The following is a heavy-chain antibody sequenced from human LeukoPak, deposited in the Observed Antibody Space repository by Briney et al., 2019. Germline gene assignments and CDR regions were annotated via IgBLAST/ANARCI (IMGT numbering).Heavy chain of an antibody. V-gene: IGHV1-18*01. D-gene: IGHD3-10*01. CDR1: GYTFTSYG. CDR3: ARGSGPLWFGELYAFDI. J-gene: IGHJ3*02. Sequence: GASVKVSCKASGYTFTSYGISWVRQAPGQGLEWMGWISAYNGNTSYAQRLQGRVTMTTDTSTSTAYMELRSLRSDDTAVYYCARGSGPLWFGELYAFDIWGQGTMVTVSP. CDR2: ISAYNGNT.